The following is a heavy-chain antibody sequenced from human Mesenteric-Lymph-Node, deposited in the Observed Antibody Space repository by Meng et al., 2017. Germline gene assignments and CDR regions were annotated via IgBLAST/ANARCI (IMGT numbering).Heavy chain of an antibody. D-gene: IGHD3-9*01. CDR2: ISQSGTT. Sequence: HVQTQESGPGLLKPSGTLSLSCAVSSGSISSSNWWSWVRQPPGKGLEWIGEISQSGTTYYNPSLKSRVTITGDWSKNQFSLKLNSVTAADTALYYCVSQGMTSYSWGYWGQGTLVTVSS. CDR1: SGSISSSNW. J-gene: IGHJ4*02. CDR3: VSQGMTSYSWGY. V-gene: IGHV4-4*02.